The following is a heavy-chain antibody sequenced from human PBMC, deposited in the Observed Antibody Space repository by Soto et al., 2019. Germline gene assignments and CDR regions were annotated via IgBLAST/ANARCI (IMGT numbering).Heavy chain of an antibody. CDR2: INHSGST. J-gene: IGHJ6*02. D-gene: IGHD6-19*01. CDR3: ARGVAVAATWGYYYYGMDV. V-gene: IGHV4-34*01. CDR1: GGSFSGYY. Sequence: SETLSLTCAVYGGSFSGYYWSWIRQPTGKGLEWIGEINHSGSTNYNPSLKSRVTISVDTSKNQFSLKLSSVTAADAAVYYCARGVAVAATWGYYYYGMDVWGQGTTVTVSS.